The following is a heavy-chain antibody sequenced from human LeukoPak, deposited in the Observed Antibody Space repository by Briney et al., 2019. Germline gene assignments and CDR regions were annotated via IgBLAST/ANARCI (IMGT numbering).Heavy chain of an antibody. CDR3: ARGGGTDWNDVGTFDI. CDR2: INPNSGGT. CDR1: GYTFSGYY. V-gene: IGHV1-2*02. D-gene: IGHD1-1*01. Sequence: GASVKVSCKASGYTFSGYYIHWERQAPGQGLEWMAWINPNSGGTNYAQNFQGRVAMTRDTSISTVYMELSRLTSDDTAVYYCARGGGTDWNDVGTFDIWGQGTMVAVSS. J-gene: IGHJ3*02.